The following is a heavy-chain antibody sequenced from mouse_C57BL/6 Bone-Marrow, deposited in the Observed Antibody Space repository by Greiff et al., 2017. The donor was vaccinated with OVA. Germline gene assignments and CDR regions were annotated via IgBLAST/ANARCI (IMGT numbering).Heavy chain of an antibody. D-gene: IGHD1-1*01. CDR2: IDPSDSYT. CDR3: AREWYGSS. V-gene: IGHV1-59*01. Sequence: VQLQQPGAELVRPGTSVKLSCKASGYTFTSYWMHWVKQRPGPGLEWIGVIDPSDSYTNYNHKFKGKATLTVDTSSSTAYMQLSSLTSEDSAVYYCAREWYGSSWGQGTLVTVSA. CDR1: GYTFTSYW. J-gene: IGHJ3*01.